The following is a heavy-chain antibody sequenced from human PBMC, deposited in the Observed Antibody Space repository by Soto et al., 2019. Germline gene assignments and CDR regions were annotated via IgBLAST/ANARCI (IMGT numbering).Heavy chain of an antibody. CDR1: GDSISTVDYF. V-gene: IGHV4-30-4*01. CDR2: IYKSATT. J-gene: IGHJ5*01. D-gene: IGHD2-15*01. Sequence: SETLSLTCSVSGDSISTVDYFWAWIRQPPGQTLEYIGYIYKSATTYYNPSFESRVAISLDTSKSQFSLTVTPVTAGDTAVYFCARGRYCLTGSCFPNWFDSWGRGTLVTVSS. CDR3: ARGRYCLTGSCFPNWFDS.